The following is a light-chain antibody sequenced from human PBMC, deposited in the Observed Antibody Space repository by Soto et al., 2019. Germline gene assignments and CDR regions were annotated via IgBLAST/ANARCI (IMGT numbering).Light chain of an antibody. CDR3: QQYGDWPLT. CDR2: GVS. Sequence: EIVMTQSPVTLSVSPGERATLSCRASQSVRNTYLAWYQQKPGQAPRLLISGVSTRAAGIPDRFSGSGSGTEFTLTISRLQSEDFAVYYCQQYGDWPLTFGGGTKVEIK. CDR1: QSVRNTY. V-gene: IGKV3-15*01. J-gene: IGKJ4*01.